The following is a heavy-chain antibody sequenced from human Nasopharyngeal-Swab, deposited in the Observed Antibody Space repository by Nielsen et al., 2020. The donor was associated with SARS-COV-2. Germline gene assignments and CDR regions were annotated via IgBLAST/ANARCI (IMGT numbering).Heavy chain of an antibody. J-gene: IGHJ5*02. Sequence: LSLTCAASGFTFSSYEMNWVRQAPGKGLEWVANIKQDGSEKYYVDSVKGRFTISRDNAKNSLYLQMNSLRAEDTAVYYCARVRQGSSRWKFDPWGQGTLVTVSS. CDR1: GFTFSSYE. D-gene: IGHD6-13*01. CDR2: IKQDGSEK. V-gene: IGHV3-7*01. CDR3: ARVRQGSSRWKFDP.